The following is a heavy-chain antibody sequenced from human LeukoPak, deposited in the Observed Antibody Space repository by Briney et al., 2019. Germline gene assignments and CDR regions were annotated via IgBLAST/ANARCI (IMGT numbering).Heavy chain of an antibody. J-gene: IGHJ4*02. V-gene: IGHV3-23*01. CDR1: GFTFSSYA. D-gene: IGHD2-15*01. Sequence: GGSLRLSCAASGFTFSSYAMSWVRQAPGKGLEWVSAISGSGGSTYYADPVKGRFTISRDNSKNTLYLQMNSLRAEDTAVYYCAKGPSILYRSGGSCYGIDYWGQGTLVTVSS. CDR2: ISGSGGST. CDR3: AKGPSILYRSGGSCYGIDY.